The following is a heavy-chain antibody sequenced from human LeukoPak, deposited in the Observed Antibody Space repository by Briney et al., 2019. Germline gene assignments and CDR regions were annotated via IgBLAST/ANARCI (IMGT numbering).Heavy chain of an antibody. CDR2: ITSRSTI. V-gene: IGHV3-48*02. Sequence: GGSLRLSCAASGFAFSTYGMNWVRQAPGKGLEWASYITSRSTIYYADSVRGRFTISRDNVKNSLYLEMSSLRDDDTAVYYCARRLSGSYLDYWGQGTPVTVSS. D-gene: IGHD3-10*01. J-gene: IGHJ4*02. CDR3: ARRLSGSYLDY. CDR1: GFAFSTYG.